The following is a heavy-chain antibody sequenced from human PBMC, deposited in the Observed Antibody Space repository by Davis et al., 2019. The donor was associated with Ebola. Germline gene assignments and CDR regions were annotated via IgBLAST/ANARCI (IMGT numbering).Heavy chain of an antibody. Sequence: SETLSLTCAVSGGSISSSNWWSWVRQPPGKGLEWIGEIYHSGSTNYNPSLKSRVTISVDTSKNQFSLKLSSVTAADTAVYYCAGHTFGGVIVYAFDIWGQGTMVTVSS. CDR2: IYHSGST. D-gene: IGHD3-16*02. V-gene: IGHV4-4*02. J-gene: IGHJ3*02. CDR1: GGSISSSNW. CDR3: AGHTFGGVIVYAFDI.